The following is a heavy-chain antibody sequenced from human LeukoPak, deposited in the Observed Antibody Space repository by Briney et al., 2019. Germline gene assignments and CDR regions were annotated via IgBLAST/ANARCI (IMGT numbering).Heavy chain of an antibody. V-gene: IGHV1-69*13. CDR2: IIPIFGTA. D-gene: IGHD6-13*01. CDR3: AREGDSSSWARDYYYMDV. CDR1: GGTFSSYA. J-gene: IGHJ6*03. Sequence: GASVKVSCKASGGTFSSYAISWVRQAPGQGLEWMGGIIPIFGTATYAQKFQGRVTITADESTSTAYMELSSLRSEDTAVYYCAREGDSSSWARDYYYMDVWGKGTTVTVSS.